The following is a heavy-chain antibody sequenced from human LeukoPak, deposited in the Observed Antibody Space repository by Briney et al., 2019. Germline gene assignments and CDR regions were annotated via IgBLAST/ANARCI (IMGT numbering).Heavy chain of an antibody. J-gene: IGHJ4*02. CDR3: TIGSSSGSLAY. V-gene: IGHV4-4*07. CDR2: IYTDGST. Sequence: SETLSVTCTVSGASVNDNYWSWSRQPAGKTLEWIGRIYTDGSTNYNPSLKSRVAISVDTSTNQFSLFLRSVTAADTAIYYCTIGSSSGSLAYWGQGTLVTVSS. D-gene: IGHD2-15*01. CDR1: GASVNDNY.